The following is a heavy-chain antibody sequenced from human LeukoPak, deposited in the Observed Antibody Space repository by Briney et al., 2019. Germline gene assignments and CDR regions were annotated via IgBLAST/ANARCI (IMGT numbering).Heavy chain of an antibody. CDR2: INPNSGGT. CDR1: GYTFTGYY. Sequence: ASVKVSCKASGYTFTGYYMHWVRQAPGQGLEWMGWINPNSGGTNYAQKFQGRVTMTRDTSISTAYMELSRLRSDDTAVYYCARDVDYYGSGSYYNVWFDPWGQGTLVTVSS. D-gene: IGHD3-10*01. V-gene: IGHV1-2*02. CDR3: ARDVDYYGSGSYYNVWFDP. J-gene: IGHJ5*02.